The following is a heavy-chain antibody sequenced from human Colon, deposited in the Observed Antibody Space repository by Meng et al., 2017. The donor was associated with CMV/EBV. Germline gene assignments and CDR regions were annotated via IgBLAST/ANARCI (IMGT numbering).Heavy chain of an antibody. V-gene: IGHV3-7*01. CDR1: GFTFSHYS. J-gene: IGHJ4*02. CDR2: INQDGGEI. Sequence: GESLKISCSASGFTFSHYSMNWVRQAPGKGLEWVASINQDGGEIHYLHSVKGRFTISRDNAKNALYLQMNSLRADDTAVYHCARDSFPYSSDNWGQGTLVTVSS. CDR3: ARDSFPYSSDN. D-gene: IGHD2-15*01.